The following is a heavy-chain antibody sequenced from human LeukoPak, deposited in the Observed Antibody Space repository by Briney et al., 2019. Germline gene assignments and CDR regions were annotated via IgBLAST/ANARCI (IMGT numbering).Heavy chain of an antibody. CDR1: GFTFSSYG. J-gene: IGHJ4*02. CDR2: IHHDGSNK. Sequence: GGSLRLSCAASGFTFSSYGMHWVRQAPGKGLDWVAFIHHDGSNKYYADSVKGRFTISRDNSKNTLYLQMNSLRAEDTAVYYCAKDAGYYFDYWGQGTLVTVSS. V-gene: IGHV3-30*02. CDR3: AKDAGYYFDY.